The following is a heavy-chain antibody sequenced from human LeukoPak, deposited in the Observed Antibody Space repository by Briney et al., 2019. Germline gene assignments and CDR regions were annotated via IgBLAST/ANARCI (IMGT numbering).Heavy chain of an antibody. CDR1: GFTFSSHS. J-gene: IGHJ4*02. CDR3: ATEGEAGYAYLW. V-gene: IGHV3-48*04. D-gene: IGHD3-16*01. CDR2: ITSSGIIM. Sequence: GGSLRLSCAASGFTFSSHSLNWVRQAPGKGLEWLSYITSSGIIMYNADSVKGRFTISRDSATNSLYLQMNSLRAEDTAVYYCATEGEAGYAYLWWGQGSLVTVSS.